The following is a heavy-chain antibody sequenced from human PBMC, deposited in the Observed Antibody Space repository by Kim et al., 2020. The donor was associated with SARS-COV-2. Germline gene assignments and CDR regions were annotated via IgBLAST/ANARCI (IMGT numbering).Heavy chain of an antibody. CDR2: ISGSGGST. CDR1: GFTFSSYA. CDR3: AKYGSGSTHYYNYYGMDV. Sequence: GGSLRLSCAASGFTFSSYAMSWVRQAPGKGLEWVSAISGSGGSTYYADSVKGRFTISRDNSKNTLYLQMNSLRAEDTAVYYCAKYGSGSTHYYNYYGMDVWGQGTTVTVSS. D-gene: IGHD3-10*01. V-gene: IGHV3-23*01. J-gene: IGHJ6*02.